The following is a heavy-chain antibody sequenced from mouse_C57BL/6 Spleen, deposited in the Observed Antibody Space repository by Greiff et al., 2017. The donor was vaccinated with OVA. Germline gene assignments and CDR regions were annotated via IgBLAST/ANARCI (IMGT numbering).Heavy chain of an antibody. J-gene: IGHJ4*01. D-gene: IGHD2-5*01. Sequence: EVKLMESEGGLVQPGSSMKLSCTASGFTFSDYYMAWVRQVPEKGLEWVANINYDGSSTYYLDSLKSRFIISRDNAKNILYLQMSSLKSEDTATYYCAAYYSTFYAMDYWGQGTSVTVSS. V-gene: IGHV5-16*01. CDR1: GFTFSDYY. CDR3: AAYYSTFYAMDY. CDR2: INYDGSST.